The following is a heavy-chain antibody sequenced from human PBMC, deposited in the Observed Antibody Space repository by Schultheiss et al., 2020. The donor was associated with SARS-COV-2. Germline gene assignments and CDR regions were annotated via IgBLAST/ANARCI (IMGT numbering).Heavy chain of an antibody. J-gene: IGHJ4*02. V-gene: IGHV4-4*02. CDR3: ARYGYSYGSDY. D-gene: IGHD5-18*01. CDR2: IYHSGST. CDR1: GGSISSSNW. Sequence: SETLSLTCAVSGGSISSSNWWSWVRQPPGKGLEWIGEIYHSGSTNYNPSLKSRVTISVDTSKNQFSLKLSSVAAADTAVYYCARYGYSYGSDYWGQGTLVTVSS.